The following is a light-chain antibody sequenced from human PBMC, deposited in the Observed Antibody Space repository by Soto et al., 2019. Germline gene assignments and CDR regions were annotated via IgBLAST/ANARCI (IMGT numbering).Light chain of an antibody. CDR1: QSVSSSS. CDR3: QQYGGSPLYT. J-gene: IGKJ2*01. CDR2: GAS. V-gene: IGKV3-20*01. Sequence: EIVLTQSPGTLSLSPGERATLSCRASQSVSSSSLAWYQQRPGQPPRLLIYGASSRAPGIPDRFSGSGSGTDFTLTINRLESEDFAVYYCQQYGGSPLYTFGQGTKLEIK.